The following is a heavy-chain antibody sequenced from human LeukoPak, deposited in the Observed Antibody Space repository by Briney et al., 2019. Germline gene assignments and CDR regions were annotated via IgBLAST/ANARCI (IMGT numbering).Heavy chain of an antibody. CDR1: GGSFSGYY. J-gene: IGHJ4*02. CDR2: INHSGST. Sequence: SETLSLTCAVYGGSFSGYYWSWIRQPPGKGLEWIGEINHSGSTYYNPSLKSRVTISVDTSKNQFSLKLSSVTAADTAVYYCARALAAAGPYYFDYWGQGTLVTVSS. V-gene: IGHV4-34*09. D-gene: IGHD6-13*01. CDR3: ARALAAAGPYYFDY.